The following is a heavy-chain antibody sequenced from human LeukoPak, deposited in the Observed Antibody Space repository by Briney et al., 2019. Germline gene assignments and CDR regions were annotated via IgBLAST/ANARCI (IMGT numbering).Heavy chain of an antibody. V-gene: IGHV3-66*01. CDR1: GFTISSNY. D-gene: IGHD5-12*01. CDR3: ARSAGIAATIVLGY. J-gene: IGHJ4*02. Sequence: GGSLRLSCAGSGFTISSNYMSWVRQAPGKGVEGVSVIYSGGATSYTDSVKGRFTISRDNSKNPLYLQMSSLRAEDTAVYYCARSAGIAATIVLGYWGQGTLVTVSS. CDR2: IYSGGAT.